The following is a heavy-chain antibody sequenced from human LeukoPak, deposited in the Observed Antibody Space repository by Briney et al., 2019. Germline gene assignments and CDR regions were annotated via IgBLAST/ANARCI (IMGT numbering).Heavy chain of an antibody. Sequence: GGSLRLSCAASGFTFSSYSMNWARQAPGRGLEWVSYISSGSGTIYYADSVKGRITISRDNAKNSLYLQINSLRAEDTAVYYCARGRQFYYMDVWGKGTTVTVSS. D-gene: IGHD4-11*01. CDR2: ISSGSGTI. CDR1: GFTFSSYS. V-gene: IGHV3-48*01. CDR3: ARGRQFYYMDV. J-gene: IGHJ6*03.